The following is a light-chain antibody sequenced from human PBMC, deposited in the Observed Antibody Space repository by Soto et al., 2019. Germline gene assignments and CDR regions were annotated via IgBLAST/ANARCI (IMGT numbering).Light chain of an antibody. CDR3: QHYDKSIT. CDR2: GAS. J-gene: IGKJ5*01. V-gene: IGKV3-20*01. Sequence: EIVLTQSPGTLSLSPGETATLSCRASQSVSSKNVAWYHQKPGQTPRLIIYGASSRATGIPDRFSGSGSGTDFTRNISRVEPEDFAVYYCQHYDKSITVGHGTRLEIE. CDR1: QSVSSKN.